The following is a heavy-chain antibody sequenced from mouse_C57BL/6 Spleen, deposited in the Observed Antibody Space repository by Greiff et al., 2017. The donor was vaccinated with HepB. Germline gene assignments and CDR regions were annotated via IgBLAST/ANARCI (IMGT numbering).Heavy chain of an antibody. Sequence: QVQLQQPGAELVMPGASVKLSCKASGYTFTSYWMHWVKQRPGQGLEWIGEIDPSASYTNYNQKFKGKSTLTVDKSSSTAYMQLSSLTSEDSAVYYCARSRSPSYWYFDVWGTGTTVTVSS. CDR1: GYTFTSYW. CDR3: ARSRSPSYWYFDV. CDR2: IDPSASYT. J-gene: IGHJ1*03. V-gene: IGHV1-69*01.